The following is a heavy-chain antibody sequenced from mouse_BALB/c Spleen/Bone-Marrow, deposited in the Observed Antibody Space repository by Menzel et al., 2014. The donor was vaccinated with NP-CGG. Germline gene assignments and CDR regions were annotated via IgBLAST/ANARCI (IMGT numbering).Heavy chain of an antibody. CDR2: IRLKSNNYAT. V-gene: IGHV6-6*02. J-gene: IGHJ3*01. Sequence: EVKLVESGGGLVQPGGSMKLSCFASGFTFSNYWMNWVRQSPEKGLEWVAEIRLKSNNYATYYAESVKGRFTISRDDSKSSVYLQMNNLRAEDTGIYFCTTGFAYWGQGTLVTVSA. CDR1: GFTFSNYW. CDR3: TTGFAY.